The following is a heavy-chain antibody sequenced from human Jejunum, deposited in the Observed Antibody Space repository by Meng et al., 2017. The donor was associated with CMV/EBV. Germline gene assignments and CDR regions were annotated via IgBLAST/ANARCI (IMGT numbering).Heavy chain of an antibody. V-gene: IGHV1-69*04. CDR3: ASDITGNTYAYDS. D-gene: IGHD1-20*01. Sequence: SGGTLSSDVISWVRQAPGQGLEWMGRIIPIIGRPHHAQRFQDRVSITADKATSTVYMELKTLTSEDTAVYFCASDITGNTYAYDSWGQGTLVTVSS. CDR2: IIPIIGRP. J-gene: IGHJ5*01. CDR1: GGTLSSDV.